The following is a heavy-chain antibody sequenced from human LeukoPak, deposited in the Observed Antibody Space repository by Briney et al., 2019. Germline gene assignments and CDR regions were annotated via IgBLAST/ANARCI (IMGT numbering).Heavy chain of an antibody. CDR1: GYTFTSYY. Sequence: ASVKVSCKASGYTFTSYYMHWVRQAPGQGLEWMGIINPSGGSTSYAQKFQGRVTMTRDTSTSTAYMELSSLRSEDTAVYYCARASSWSRPYYYGMDVWGQGTTVTVSS. V-gene: IGHV1-46*01. CDR3: ARASSWSRPYYYGMDV. J-gene: IGHJ6*02. CDR2: INPSGGST. D-gene: IGHD2-15*01.